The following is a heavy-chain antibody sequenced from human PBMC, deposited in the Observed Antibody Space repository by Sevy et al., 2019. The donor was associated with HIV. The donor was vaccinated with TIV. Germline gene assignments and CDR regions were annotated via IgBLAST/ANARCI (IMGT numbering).Heavy chain of an antibody. CDR1: EFTFSSYW. J-gene: IGHJ4*02. Sequence: GGSLRLSCAASEFTFSSYWMSWVRQAPGKGLEWVANIKQDGSEKYYVDSVKGRFTISRDNAKNSLYLQMNSLRAEDTAVYYCARDFSWENYWGQGTLVTVSS. D-gene: IGHD1-26*01. CDR2: IKQDGSEK. CDR3: ARDFSWENY. V-gene: IGHV3-7*01.